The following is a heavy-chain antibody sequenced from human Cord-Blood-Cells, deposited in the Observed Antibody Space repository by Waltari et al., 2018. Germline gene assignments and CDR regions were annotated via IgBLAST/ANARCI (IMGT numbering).Heavy chain of an antibody. CDR3: ARVDSSGYYYFAFDI. J-gene: IGHJ3*02. Sequence: QLQLQESGPGLVTPSETLSLTCTVSGGSIVSRSYYWGWIRQPPGKGLEWIGSIYYSGSTYYNPSLKSRVTISVDTSKNQFSLKLSSVTAADTAVYYCARVDSSGYYYFAFDIWGQGTMVTVSS. CDR2: IYYSGST. D-gene: IGHD3-22*01. CDR1: GGSIVSRSYY. V-gene: IGHV4-39*01.